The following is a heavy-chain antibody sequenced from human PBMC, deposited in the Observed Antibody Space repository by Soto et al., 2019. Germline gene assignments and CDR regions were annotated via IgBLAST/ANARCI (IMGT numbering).Heavy chain of an antibody. J-gene: IGHJ5*02. D-gene: IGHD6-13*01. CDR3: AKEAIVAAGVGNWLDP. V-gene: IGHV3-23*01. CDR1: GFTFSSYA. CDR2: ISGSGGST. Sequence: GGSLRLSCAASGFTFSSYAISWVRQAPGKGLEWVSTISGSGGSTYYADSVKGRFTISRDSSKNTLYLQMNSLRAEDTAIYYCAKEAIVAAGVGNWLDPWGQGTLVTVYS.